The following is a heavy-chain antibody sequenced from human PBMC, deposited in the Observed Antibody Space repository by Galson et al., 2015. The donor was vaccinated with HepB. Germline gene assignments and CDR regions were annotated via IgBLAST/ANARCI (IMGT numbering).Heavy chain of an antibody. V-gene: IGHV3-33*01. Sequence: SLRLSCAASGFTFSRYGLHWVRQAPGKGLEWVAVIWYDGSNKYYADFVMGRFTVSRDNSKNTLFLEMNSLRAEDTAVYYCVREMAIAAPASFDLWGHGTLVTVSS. CDR1: GFTFSRYG. CDR3: VREMAIAAPASFDL. D-gene: IGHD6-25*01. J-gene: IGHJ4*01. CDR2: IWYDGSNK.